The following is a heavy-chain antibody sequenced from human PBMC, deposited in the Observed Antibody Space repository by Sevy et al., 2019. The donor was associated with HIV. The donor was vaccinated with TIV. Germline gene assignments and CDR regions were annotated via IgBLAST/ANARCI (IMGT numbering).Heavy chain of an antibody. J-gene: IGHJ6*01. V-gene: IGHV1-24*01. CDR1: GYTLTELS. Sequence: ASVKVSCKVSGYTLTELSMHWVRQVPGKGLEWMGGFDPDDGETIYAQKFQGRVTMTEDTSTDTAYMELSSLRSEDTAVYYSATEATKVFYVMDVWVQGTTVTVSS. CDR2: FDPDDGET. CDR3: ATEATKVFYVMDV.